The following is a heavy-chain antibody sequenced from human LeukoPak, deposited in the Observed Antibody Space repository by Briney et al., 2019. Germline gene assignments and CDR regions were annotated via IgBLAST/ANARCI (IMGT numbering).Heavy chain of an antibody. Sequence: GASVKVSCTPSGYTFIDYYIHWVRQAPGQGLEWMGWINPNSGGTNYGQKFQGRVTMTRDTSISTAYMELSRLISDETAVYFCARIRYYYGSGSYSLGNWGQGTLVTVSS. V-gene: IGHV1-2*02. J-gene: IGHJ4*02. CDR1: GYTFIDYY. CDR2: INPNSGGT. D-gene: IGHD3-10*01. CDR3: ARIRYYYGSGSYSLGN.